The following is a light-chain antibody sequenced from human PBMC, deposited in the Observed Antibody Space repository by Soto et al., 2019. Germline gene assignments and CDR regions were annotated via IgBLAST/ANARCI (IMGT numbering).Light chain of an antibody. J-gene: IGLJ2*01. CDR1: NIGSKS. CDR3: QLWDSSSDRDVV. V-gene: IGLV3-21*04. Sequence: SYELTQPPSVSVAPGKTARITCGGNNIGSKSVHWYQQKPGQAPVLVIYYDSDRPSGIPERFSGSNSGNTATLTISRVEAGDEADYYCQLWDSSSDRDVVFGGGTMLTVL. CDR2: YDS.